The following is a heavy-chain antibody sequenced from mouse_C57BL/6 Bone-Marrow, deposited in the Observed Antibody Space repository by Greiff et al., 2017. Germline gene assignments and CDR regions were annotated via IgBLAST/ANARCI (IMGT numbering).Heavy chain of an antibody. J-gene: IGHJ2*01. V-gene: IGHV1-26*01. CDR1: GYTFTDYY. CDR3: ARYGSSYDYFDY. Sequence: VQLQQSVPELVKPGASVKISCKASGYTFTDYYLNWVKQSHGKSLEWIGDINPNNGGTSYNQKFKGKATLTVDKSSSTAYMELRSLTSEDSAVYYCARYGSSYDYFDYWGQGTTLTVSS. CDR2: INPNNGGT. D-gene: IGHD1-1*01.